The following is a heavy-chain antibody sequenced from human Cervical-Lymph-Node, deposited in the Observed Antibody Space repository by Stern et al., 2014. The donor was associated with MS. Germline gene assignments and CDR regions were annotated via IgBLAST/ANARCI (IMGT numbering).Heavy chain of an antibody. J-gene: IGHJ5*02. CDR3: AKDNYGGGSAGFDP. CDR1: GFTFDDYA. V-gene: IGHV3-9*01. Sequence: EVQLEESGGGLVQPGRSLRLSCEASGFTFDDYAMPWVRQAPGKGLEWVSGISWNSGNIDYGDSLKGRFTISRDNGKNSVYLQLNSLRIEDTALYYCAKDNYGGGSAGFDPWGQGTLVTVSS. D-gene: IGHD4/OR15-4a*01. CDR2: ISWNSGNI.